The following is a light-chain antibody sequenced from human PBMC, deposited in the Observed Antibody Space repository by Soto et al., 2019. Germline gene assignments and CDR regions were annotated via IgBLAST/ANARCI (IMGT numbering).Light chain of an antibody. Sequence: DIQMTQSPSTLSASVGDRVTITCRASQNINRWLAWYQQKPQKAPKLLIYDASSLESGVPSRFSGSGSGTEFSLTISSLQPDDLATYYCQQYNTYSWTFGQGTKVDIK. CDR1: QNINRW. CDR3: QQYNTYSWT. CDR2: DAS. J-gene: IGKJ1*01. V-gene: IGKV1-5*01.